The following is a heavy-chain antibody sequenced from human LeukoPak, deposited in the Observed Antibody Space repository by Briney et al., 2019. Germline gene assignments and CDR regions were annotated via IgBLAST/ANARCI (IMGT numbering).Heavy chain of an antibody. CDR2: IYYSGST. D-gene: IGHD6-19*01. CDR3: ARGHNSGWYNWFDP. J-gene: IGHJ5*02. V-gene: IGHV4-31*03. Sequence: PSQTLSLTCTVSSGSISSGGYYWSWIRQLPGKGLEWIGYIYYSGSTSYNPSLKSRVTISVETSKNQFSLTVSSVTVADTAVYYCARGHNSGWYNWFDPWGQGTLVTVSS. CDR1: SGSISSGGYY.